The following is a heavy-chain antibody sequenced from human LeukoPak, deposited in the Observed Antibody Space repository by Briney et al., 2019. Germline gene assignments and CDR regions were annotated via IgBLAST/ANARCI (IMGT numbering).Heavy chain of an antibody. D-gene: IGHD2-2*01. J-gene: IGHJ3*02. V-gene: IGHV3-30*02. CDR3: AKVCYYASDAFDI. CDR2: IRYDGSNK. CDR1: GFTFSSYG. Sequence: GGSLRLSCAASGFTFSSYGMHWVRQAPGKGLEWVAFIRYDGSNKYYADSVKGRFTISRYNSKNTLYLQMNSLRAEDTAVYYCAKVCYYASDAFDIWGQGTMVTVSS.